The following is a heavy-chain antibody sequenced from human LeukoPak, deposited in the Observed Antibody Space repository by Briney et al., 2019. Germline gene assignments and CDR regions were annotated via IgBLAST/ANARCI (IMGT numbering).Heavy chain of an antibody. CDR1: GFTFGTYW. Sequence: GGSLGLSCAASGFTFGTYWMSWVRQTPGKGLEWVANINPDGSQTYYVDSMKGRFTISRDNAQNSLFLQMNGLRADDTAMYFCTRATGEWPTFDFWGQGALVAVSS. CDR3: TRATGEWPTFDF. D-gene: IGHD3-10*01. CDR2: INPDGSQT. J-gene: IGHJ4*02. V-gene: IGHV3-7*01.